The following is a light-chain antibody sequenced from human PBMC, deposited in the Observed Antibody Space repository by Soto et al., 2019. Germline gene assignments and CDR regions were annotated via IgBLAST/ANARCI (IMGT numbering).Light chain of an antibody. Sequence: QSVLTQTPSVSGAPGQRVTISCNGSSSNIGAGYELHWYQQLPRTAPKLLIYGNSNRPSGVPDRFSGSKSGTSASLAITGLQAEDEADYYCQSYDNSLSGMVFGGGTKVTV. CDR2: GNS. J-gene: IGLJ2*01. CDR1: SSNIGAGYE. V-gene: IGLV1-40*01. CDR3: QSYDNSLSGMV.